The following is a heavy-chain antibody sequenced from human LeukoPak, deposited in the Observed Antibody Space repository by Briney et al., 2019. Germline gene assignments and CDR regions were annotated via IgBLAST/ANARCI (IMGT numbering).Heavy chain of an antibody. CDR1: GGTFSSYA. CDR3: ARDNYDSPDY. Sequence: SVKVSCKASGGTFSSYAISWVRQAPGQGLEWMGRIIPILGIANYAQKFQGRVTITADKSTSTAYMELSSLRSEDTAVNYCARDNYDSPDYWGQGTLVTVSS. J-gene: IGHJ4*02. V-gene: IGHV1-69*04. CDR2: IIPILGIA. D-gene: IGHD3-16*01.